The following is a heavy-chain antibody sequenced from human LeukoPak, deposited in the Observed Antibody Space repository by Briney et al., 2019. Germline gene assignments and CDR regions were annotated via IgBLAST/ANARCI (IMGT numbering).Heavy chain of an antibody. Sequence: ASVKVSCKASGYTFTSYGISWVRQAPGQGLEWMGGIIPIFGTANYAQKFQGRVTITADESTSTAYMELSSLRSEDTAVYYCASKKSYGDYPGYFQHWGQGTLVTVSS. CDR3: ASKKSYGDYPGYFQH. CDR2: IIPIFGTA. V-gene: IGHV1-69*13. D-gene: IGHD4-17*01. J-gene: IGHJ1*01. CDR1: GYTFTSYG.